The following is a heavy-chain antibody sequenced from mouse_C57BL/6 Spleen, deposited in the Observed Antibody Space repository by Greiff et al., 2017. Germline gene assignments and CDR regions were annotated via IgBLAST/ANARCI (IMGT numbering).Heavy chain of an antibody. CDR1: GYTFTSYW. CDR2: IHPNSGST. V-gene: IGHV1-64*01. J-gene: IGHJ1*03. CDR3: ARDPSYWYCDV. Sequence: QVQLQQPGAELVKPGASVKLSCKASGYTFTSYWMHWVKQRPGQGLEWIGMIHPNSGSTNYNEKFKSKATLTVDKSSSTAYMQLSSLTSEDSAVYYCARDPSYWYCDVWGTGTTVTVSS.